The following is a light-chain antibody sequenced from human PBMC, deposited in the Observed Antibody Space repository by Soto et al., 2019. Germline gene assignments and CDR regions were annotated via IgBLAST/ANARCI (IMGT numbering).Light chain of an antibody. CDR1: SSNIGRNP. CDR2: TND. Sequence: QSVLTQPPSASGTPGQRVTISCSGSSSNIGRNPVYWYQQVPGTAPKLLFYTNDQRPSGVPDRFSGSKSGTSASLAISGLRSEDEANYYCAAWDDSLSGPVFGGGTKLTVL. CDR3: AAWDDSLSGPV. V-gene: IGLV1-47*02. J-gene: IGLJ3*02.